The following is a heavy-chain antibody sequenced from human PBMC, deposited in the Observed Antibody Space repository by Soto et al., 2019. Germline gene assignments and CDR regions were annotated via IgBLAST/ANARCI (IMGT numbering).Heavy chain of an antibody. Sequence: SETLSLTCTVSGGSISSSSYYWGWIRQPPGKGLEWIGSIYYSGSTYYNPSLKSRVTISVDTSKNQFSLKLSSVTAADTAVYYCARAYDLWSGSYYYYGMDVWGQGTTVT. CDR2: IYYSGST. D-gene: IGHD3-3*01. V-gene: IGHV4-39*01. CDR3: ARAYDLWSGSYYYYGMDV. J-gene: IGHJ6*02. CDR1: GGSISSSSYY.